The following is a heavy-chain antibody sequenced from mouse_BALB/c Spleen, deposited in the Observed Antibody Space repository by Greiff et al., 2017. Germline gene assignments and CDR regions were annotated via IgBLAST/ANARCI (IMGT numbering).Heavy chain of an antibody. CDR1: GYTFTSYV. D-gene: IGHD2-4*01. J-gene: IGHJ4*01. Sequence: EVQLQQSGPELVKPGASVKMSCKASGYTFTSYVMHWVKQKPGQGLEWIGYINPYNDGTKYNEKFKGKATLTSDKSSSTAYMELSSLTSEDSAVYYCARWMITYYYAMDYWGQGTSVTVSS. CDR2: INPYNDGT. CDR3: ARWMITYYYAMDY. V-gene: IGHV1-14*01.